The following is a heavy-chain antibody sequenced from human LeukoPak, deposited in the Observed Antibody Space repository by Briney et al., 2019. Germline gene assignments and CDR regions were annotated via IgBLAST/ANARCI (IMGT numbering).Heavy chain of an antibody. V-gene: IGHV4-59*08. Sequence: AETLSLTCTVSGASISGYYWSWVRQPPGKGLEWVGFVYYSGSSNYSPSLNSRATISIDTSKNHFSLRLSSVTAADTAVYYCARHGGVSGTYFPPHHYGMDVWGQGTTVTVSS. CDR1: GASISGYY. J-gene: IGHJ6*02. D-gene: IGHD3-16*01. CDR3: ARHGGVSGTYFPPHHYGMDV. CDR2: VYYSGSS.